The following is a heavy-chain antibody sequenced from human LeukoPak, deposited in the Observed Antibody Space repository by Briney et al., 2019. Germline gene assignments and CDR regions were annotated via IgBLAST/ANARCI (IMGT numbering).Heavy chain of an antibody. Sequence: GGSLRLSCAASGFTFSSYAMHWVRQAPGKGLEWVAVISYDGSNKYYADSVKGRFTISRDNSKNTLYLQMNSLRAEDTAVYYCARDALIRYCSGGSCKAFDYWGQGTLVTVSS. J-gene: IGHJ4*02. CDR3: ARDALIRYCSGGSCKAFDY. CDR1: GFTFSSYA. D-gene: IGHD2-15*01. V-gene: IGHV3-30*04. CDR2: ISYDGSNK.